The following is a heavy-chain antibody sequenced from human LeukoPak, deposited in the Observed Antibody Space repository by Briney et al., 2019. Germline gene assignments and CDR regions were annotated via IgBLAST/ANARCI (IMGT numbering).Heavy chain of an antibody. Sequence: GGSLRLSCAASGFTFSSYGMHWVRQAPGKGLEWVAFIRYDGSNKYYADSVKGRFTISRDNSKNTLYLQMNSLRAEDTAVYYCAKTQGSCSSTSCYAPFDPWGQGTLVTVSS. J-gene: IGHJ5*02. V-gene: IGHV3-30*02. CDR2: IRYDGSNK. D-gene: IGHD2-2*01. CDR3: AKTQGSCSSTSCYAPFDP. CDR1: GFTFSSYG.